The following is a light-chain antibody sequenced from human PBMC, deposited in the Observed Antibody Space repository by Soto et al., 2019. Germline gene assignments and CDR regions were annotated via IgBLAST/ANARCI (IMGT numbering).Light chain of an antibody. Sequence: EIVLPQSPGTLSLSPGESATLSCRASQSVSSSYLAWYQQKTGQAPRLLIYGAFSRATGIPDRFSGSGSGTDCTLTISRLEPEDCAVYYCHAGTFGQGTKVEIK. CDR3: HAGT. CDR1: QSVSSSY. J-gene: IGKJ1*01. V-gene: IGKV3-20*01. CDR2: GAF.